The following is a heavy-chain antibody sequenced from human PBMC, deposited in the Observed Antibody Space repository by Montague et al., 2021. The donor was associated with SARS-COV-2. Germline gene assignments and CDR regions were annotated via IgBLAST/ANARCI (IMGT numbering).Heavy chain of an antibody. D-gene: IGHD4-17*01. CDR3: ARDGGTVTTFLGVGYVRGGLSGWDP. CDR2: IYYSGST. J-gene: IGHJ5*02. CDR1: GGSISSSSYY. V-gene: IGHV4-39*07. Sequence: SETLSLTCTVSGGSISSSSYYWGWIRQPPGKGLEWIGSIYYSGSTYYNPSLKSRVTISVDTSKNQFSLKLSSVTAADTAVYYCARDGGTVTTFLGVGYVRGGLSGWDPWGQGTLVTVSS.